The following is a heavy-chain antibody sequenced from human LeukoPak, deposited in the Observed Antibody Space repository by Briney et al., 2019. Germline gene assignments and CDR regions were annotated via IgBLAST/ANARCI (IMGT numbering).Heavy chain of an antibody. Sequence: GGSLRLSCAASGFTFSSYWMSWVRQAPGKGLEWVSYISSSRSTIYYADSVKGRFTISRDNAKNSLYLQMNSLRAEDTAVYYCARRVDYWGQGTLVTVSS. CDR1: GFTFSSYW. CDR2: ISSSRSTI. J-gene: IGHJ4*02. V-gene: IGHV3-48*04. CDR3: ARRVDY.